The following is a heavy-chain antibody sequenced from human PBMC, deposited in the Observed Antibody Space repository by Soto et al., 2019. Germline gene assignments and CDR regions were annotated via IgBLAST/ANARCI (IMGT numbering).Heavy chain of an antibody. V-gene: IGHV1-18*01. J-gene: IGHJ6*02. CDR1: GYTFTSYG. CDR3: ARVRGQTRLDYYYYGMDV. CDR2: ISAYNGNT. D-gene: IGHD6-25*01. Sequence: ASVKVSCKASGYTFTSYGISWVRQAPGQGLEWMGWISAYNGNTNYAQKLQGRVTMTTDTSTSTAYMELRSLRSDDTAVYYCARVRGQTRLDYYYYGMDVWGQGTMVTVSS.